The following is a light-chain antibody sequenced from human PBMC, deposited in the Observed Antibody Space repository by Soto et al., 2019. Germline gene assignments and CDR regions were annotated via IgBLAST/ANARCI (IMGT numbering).Light chain of an antibody. CDR2: KAS. Sequence: DIQMTQSPSTLSGSVGDRVTITFRASQTISSWLAWYQQKPGEAPKLLIYKASTLKSGVPSRFSGSGSGTGFTPTISSLQPEDFATYYCLQDYNNPWTFGQGTKVDI. CDR3: LQDYNNPWT. CDR1: QTISSW. J-gene: IGKJ1*01. V-gene: IGKV1-5*03.